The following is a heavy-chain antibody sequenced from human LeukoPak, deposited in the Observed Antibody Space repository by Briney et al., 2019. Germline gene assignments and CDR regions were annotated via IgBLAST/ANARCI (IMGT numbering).Heavy chain of an antibody. CDR2: IYYSGST. D-gene: IGHD4/OR15-4a*01. CDR3: ASQGKYGDYGMDV. CDR1: GGSISSTSYY. J-gene: IGHJ6*02. Sequence: PSETLSLTCTVSGGSISSTSYYWGWIRQPPGKGLEWMGSIYYSGSTYYNPSLKSRVTISVDTSKNQFSLKLSSVTAADTAVYYCASQGKYGDYGMDVWGQGTLVTVSS. V-gene: IGHV4-39*01.